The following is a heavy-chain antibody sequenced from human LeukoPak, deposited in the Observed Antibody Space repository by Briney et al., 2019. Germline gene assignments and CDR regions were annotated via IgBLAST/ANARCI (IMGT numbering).Heavy chain of an antibody. J-gene: IGHJ4*02. V-gene: IGHV3-48*01. CDR1: GFTFSSYS. CDR2: ISSSSSTI. Sequence: GGSLRLSCAASGFTFSSYSMNWVRQAPGKGLEWVSYISSSSSTIYYADSVKGRFTISRDNAKNSLYLQMNSLRAEDTAVYYCARVEGAAADHFDYWGQGTLVTVSS. CDR3: ARVEGAAADHFDY. D-gene: IGHD6-13*01.